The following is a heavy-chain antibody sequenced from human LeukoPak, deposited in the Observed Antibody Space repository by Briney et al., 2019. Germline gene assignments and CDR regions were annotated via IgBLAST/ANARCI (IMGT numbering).Heavy chain of an antibody. CDR3: ARGSGAFDY. V-gene: IGHV4-59*01. CDR1: SVSINNNY. J-gene: IGHJ4*02. CDR2: IYYSGST. Sequence: SETLSLTCTVTSVSINNNYWSWIRQPPGKGLEWIGYIYYSGSTNYSPSLKSRVTMSVDTSKKQFSLKVTSVPAADTAVYYCARGSGAFDYWGQGTQVTVSS.